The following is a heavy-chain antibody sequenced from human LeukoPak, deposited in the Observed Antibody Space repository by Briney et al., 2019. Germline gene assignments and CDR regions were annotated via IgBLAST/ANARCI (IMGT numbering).Heavy chain of an antibody. CDR2: MNPNSGNT. V-gene: IGHV1-8*03. D-gene: IGHD5-12*01. Sequence: ASVKVSFKASGYTFTSYDINWVREATGQGLEWMGWMNPNSGNTGYAQKFQGRGTITRNTSISTDYMELSSLRSEDTAVYYCARGRGVATTSGALFDYWGQGTLVTVSS. CDR1: GYTFTSYD. J-gene: IGHJ4*02. CDR3: ARGRGVATTSGALFDY.